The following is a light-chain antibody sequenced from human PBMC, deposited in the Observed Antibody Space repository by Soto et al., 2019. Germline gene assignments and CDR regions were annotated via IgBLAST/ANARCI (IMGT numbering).Light chain of an antibody. Sequence: DIVMTQSPDSLAVSLGERATINCKSSQSVLYNSNNKNYLTWYQHKPGQPPKLLIYWASTRESGVPDRFSGSGSGTDFTLTISSLQAEDVAVYYCQQYYSTPLTFGGGTKVEI. J-gene: IGKJ4*01. CDR3: QQYYSTPLT. CDR1: QSVLYNSNNKNY. CDR2: WAS. V-gene: IGKV4-1*01.